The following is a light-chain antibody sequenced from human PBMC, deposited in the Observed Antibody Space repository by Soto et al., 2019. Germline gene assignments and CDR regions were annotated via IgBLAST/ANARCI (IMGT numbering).Light chain of an antibody. CDR1: SSNIGAGYD. CDR3: HSYDQSLSFV. V-gene: IGLV1-40*01. CDR2: GNS. Sequence: QSVLTQPPSVSGAPGQRVTISCTGSSSNIGAGYDVHWYQQLPGTAPKLLIYGNSNRPSGVPDRFSGSKSGTSASLAITGLQAEDEADYYRHSYDQSLSFVFGPGTTITV. J-gene: IGLJ1*01.